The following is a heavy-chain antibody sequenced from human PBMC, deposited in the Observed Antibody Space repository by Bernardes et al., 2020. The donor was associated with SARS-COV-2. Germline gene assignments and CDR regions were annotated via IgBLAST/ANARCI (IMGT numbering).Heavy chain of an antibody. V-gene: IGHV3-11*06. Sequence: GGSLRLSCAASGFTFSDYYMTWIRQAPGKGLEWVSYISSRSSHTNYADSVKGRFTISRDNAKNSLYLQMNNLRAEDTAVYYCARDVALGYFDYWGQGTWVIVSS. CDR3: ARDVALGYFDY. D-gene: IGHD2-15*01. CDR2: ISSRSSHT. CDR1: GFTFSDYY. J-gene: IGHJ4*02.